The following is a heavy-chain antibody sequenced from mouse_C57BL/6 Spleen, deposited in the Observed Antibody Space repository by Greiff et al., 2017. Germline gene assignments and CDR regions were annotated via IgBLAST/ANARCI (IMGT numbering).Heavy chain of an antibody. V-gene: IGHV1-4*01. CDR2: INPSSGYT. Sequence: VQLQQSGAELARPGASVKMSCKASGYTFTSYTMHWVKQRPGQGLEWIGYINPSSGYTKYNQKFKDKATLTADKSSSTAYMQLSSLTSEDSAVYYCARDDGYSWYFDVWGTGTTVTVSS. J-gene: IGHJ1*03. D-gene: IGHD2-3*01. CDR1: GYTFTSYT. CDR3: ARDDGYSWYFDV.